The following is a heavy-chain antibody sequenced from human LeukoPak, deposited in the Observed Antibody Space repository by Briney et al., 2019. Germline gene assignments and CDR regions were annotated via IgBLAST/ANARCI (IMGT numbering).Heavy chain of an antibody. J-gene: IGHJ4*02. CDR1: GFTFDDYA. Sequence: GGSLRLSCAASGFTFDDYAMHWVRQAPGKGLEWVSGISWNSGSIGYADSVKGRFTISRDNAKNPLYLQMNSLRAEDTALYYCAKGMWELPDYFDYWGQGTLVTVSS. CDR3: AKGMWELPDYFDY. V-gene: IGHV3-9*01. CDR2: ISWNSGSI. D-gene: IGHD1-26*01.